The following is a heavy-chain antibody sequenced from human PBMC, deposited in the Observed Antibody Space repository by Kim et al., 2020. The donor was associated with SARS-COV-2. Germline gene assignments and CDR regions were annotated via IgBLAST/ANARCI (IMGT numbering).Heavy chain of an antibody. J-gene: IGHJ4*02. CDR2: T. Sequence: TSYNPSLKSRVTIAVDTSKNQFSRKLSSVTGADTAVDYCASAQRGGFDYWGQGTLVTVSS. D-gene: IGHD2-15*01. V-gene: IGHV4-59*01. CDR3: ASAQRGGFDY.